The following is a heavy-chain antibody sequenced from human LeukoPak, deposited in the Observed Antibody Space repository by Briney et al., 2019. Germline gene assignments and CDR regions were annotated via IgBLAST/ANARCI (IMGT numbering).Heavy chain of an antibody. Sequence: SETLSLTCTVSGGSISSGDYYWSWIRQPPGKGPEWIGYIYYSGSTYYNPSLKSRVTISVDTSKNQFSLKLSSVTAADTAVYYCARVGDYGSGSYLDYWGQGTLVTVSS. CDR1: GGSISSGDYY. CDR2: IYYSGST. V-gene: IGHV4-30-4*01. D-gene: IGHD3-10*01. J-gene: IGHJ4*02. CDR3: ARVGDYGSGSYLDY.